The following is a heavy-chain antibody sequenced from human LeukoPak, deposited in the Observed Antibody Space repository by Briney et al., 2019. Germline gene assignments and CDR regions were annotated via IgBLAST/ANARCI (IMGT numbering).Heavy chain of an antibody. V-gene: IGHV4-59*01. Sequence: SETLSLTCTVSGGSISSYYWSWIRQPPGKGLEWIGYIYYSGSTNYNPSLKSRVTISVDTSKNQFSLKLSSVTAADTAVYYCARSLPNIAAAGTGFDPWGQGTLVTVSS. J-gene: IGHJ5*02. CDR1: GGSISSYY. D-gene: IGHD6-13*01. CDR2: IYYSGST. CDR3: ARSLPNIAAAGTGFDP.